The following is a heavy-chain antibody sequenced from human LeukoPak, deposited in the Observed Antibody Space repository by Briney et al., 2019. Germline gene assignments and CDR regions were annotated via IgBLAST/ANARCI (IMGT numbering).Heavy chain of an antibody. D-gene: IGHD3-10*01. CDR1: GYSISSGYY. J-gene: IGHJ5*02. CDR3: ARDLDYYGSGSYYNWFDP. Sequence: SETLSLTCAVSGYSISSGYYWGWIRQPPGKGLEWIGSIYHSGSTYYNPSLKSRVTISVDTSKNPFSLKLSSVTAADTAVYYCARDLDYYGSGSYYNWFDPWGQGTLVTVSS. CDR2: IYHSGST. V-gene: IGHV4-38-2*02.